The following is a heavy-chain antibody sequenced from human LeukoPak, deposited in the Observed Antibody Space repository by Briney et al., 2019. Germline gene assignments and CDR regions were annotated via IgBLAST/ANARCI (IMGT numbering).Heavy chain of an antibody. Sequence: SETLSLTCTVSGGSISSSSYYWGWIRQPPGKGLEWIGSIYYSGSTYYNPSLKSRVTISVDTSKNQFSLKLSSVTAADTAVCYCARLDVSPMVYATSYWYFDLWGRGTLVTVSS. V-gene: IGHV4-39*01. CDR2: IYYSGST. D-gene: IGHD2-8*01. CDR1: GGSISSSSYY. J-gene: IGHJ2*01. CDR3: ARLDVSPMVYATSYWYFDL.